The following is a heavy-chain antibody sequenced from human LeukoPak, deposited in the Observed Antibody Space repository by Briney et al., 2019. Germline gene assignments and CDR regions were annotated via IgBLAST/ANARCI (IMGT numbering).Heavy chain of an antibody. Sequence: PGGSLRLSCAGSGFTFKDYYLNWIRQAPGKGLEWVSYISSSGSTIYYADSVKGRFTISRDNAKNSLYLQMNSLRAEDTAVYYCARSLYYYDSSGYQGYQYYFDYWGQGTLVTVSS. CDR1: GFTFKDYY. CDR2: ISSSGSTI. J-gene: IGHJ4*02. D-gene: IGHD3-22*01. V-gene: IGHV3-11*01. CDR3: ARSLYYYDSSGYQGYQYYFDY.